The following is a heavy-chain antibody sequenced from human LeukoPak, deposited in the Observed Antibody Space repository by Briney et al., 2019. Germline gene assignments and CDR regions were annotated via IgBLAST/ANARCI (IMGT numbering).Heavy chain of an antibody. CDR3: AREGTGLGVVVAARRFDY. Sequence: PSETLSLTCTVSGGSISSYYWSWIRQPAGKGLEWIGRIYISGSTNYNPSLKSRVTMSVDTSENQFSLQLNSVTPEDTAVYYCAREGTGLGVVVAARRFDYWGQGTLVTVSS. D-gene: IGHD2-15*01. CDR1: GGSISSYY. J-gene: IGHJ4*02. CDR2: IYISGST. V-gene: IGHV4-4*07.